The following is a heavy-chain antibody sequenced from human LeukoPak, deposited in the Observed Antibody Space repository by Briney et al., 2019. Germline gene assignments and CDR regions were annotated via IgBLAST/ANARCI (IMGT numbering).Heavy chain of an antibody. CDR1: GFTFSSYA. CDR2: ISGSGGST. V-gene: IGHV3-23*01. D-gene: IGHD3-22*01. J-gene: IGHJ4*02. Sequence: GALRLSXAASGFTFSSYAMSWVRQAPGKGLEWVSTISGSGGSTYYADSVKGGFTISRDNSKNTLYLQMNSLRAEDTAVYHCAKDSAFDSSGYYYRGSNFDYWGQGTLVTVSS. CDR3: AKDSAFDSSGYYYRGSNFDY.